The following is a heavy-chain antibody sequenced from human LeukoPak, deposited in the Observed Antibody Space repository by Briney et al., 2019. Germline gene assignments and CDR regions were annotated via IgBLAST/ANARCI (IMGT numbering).Heavy chain of an antibody. V-gene: IGHV3-23*01. Sequence: QSGGSLRLSCAASGFTFSNYAMSWVRQAPGKGLEWVSGISGSGGSTYYAHSVKGRFTISRDKSKNTLFLQMNSLRAKAAAVYYCAKGLKGYYFDYWGQGTLVTVSS. CDR1: GFTFSNYA. J-gene: IGHJ4*02. D-gene: IGHD4/OR15-4a*01. CDR2: ISGSGGST. CDR3: AKGLKGYYFDY.